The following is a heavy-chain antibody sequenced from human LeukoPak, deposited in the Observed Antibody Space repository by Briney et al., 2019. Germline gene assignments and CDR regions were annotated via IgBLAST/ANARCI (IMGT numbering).Heavy chain of an antibody. CDR1: GFTFSSYA. D-gene: IGHD5-24*01. Sequence: GGSLRLSCAASGFTFSSYAMHWVRQAPGKGLEWVAVIWFDGSNKYYADSVKGRFTISRDNSKNTLYLQMNSLRAEDTAVYYCARDVMATPARLVYFDYWGQGTLVTVSS. CDR2: IWFDGSNK. CDR3: ARDVMATPARLVYFDY. V-gene: IGHV3-33*08. J-gene: IGHJ4*02.